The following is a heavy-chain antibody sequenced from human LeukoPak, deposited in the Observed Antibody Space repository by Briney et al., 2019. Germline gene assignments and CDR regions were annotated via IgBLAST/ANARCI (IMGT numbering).Heavy chain of an antibody. Sequence: PGGSLRLSCAASGFTFSSYGMHWVRQAPGKGLEWVAFIRYDGSNKYYADSVKGRFTISRDNSKNTLYLQMNSLRAEDTAVYYCARRGGSSWYRTYLFDYWGQGTLVTVSS. J-gene: IGHJ4*02. V-gene: IGHV3-30*02. CDR3: ARRGGSSWYRTYLFDY. CDR1: GFTFSSYG. CDR2: IRYDGSNK. D-gene: IGHD6-13*01.